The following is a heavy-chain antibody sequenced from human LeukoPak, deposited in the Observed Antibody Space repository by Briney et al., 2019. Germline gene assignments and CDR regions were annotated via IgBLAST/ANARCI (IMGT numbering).Heavy chain of an antibody. V-gene: IGHV3-30*04. CDR2: ITSDGSNK. J-gene: IGHJ4*02. D-gene: IGHD5-18*01. CDR1: GFTFTSYA. Sequence: PGGSLRLSCAASGFTFTSYAMHWVRQAPGKGLEWVAIITSDGSNKHYADSVKGRFTISRDNSRSTLYLQMNSLRVEDTAVYYCARESGLLRGYSYGHWGQGTLVTVSS. CDR3: ARESGLLRGYSYGH.